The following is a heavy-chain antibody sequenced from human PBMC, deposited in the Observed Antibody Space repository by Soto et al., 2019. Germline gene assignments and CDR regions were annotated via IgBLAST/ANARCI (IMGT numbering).Heavy chain of an antibody. V-gene: IGHV3-74*01. CDR1: GFTFSTHW. CDR3: ARVPTGGYDWV. J-gene: IGHJ4*02. CDR2: INSDGSTT. Sequence: EVQLLESGGGLIQPGGSLRLSCAASGFTFSTHWMHWVRQAPGKGLVWVSRINSDGSTTNYVDSVKGRFTISRDSAKNTVYLQMNSLRAEDTAVYYCARVPTGGYDWVWGQGTLVTVSS. D-gene: IGHD5-12*01.